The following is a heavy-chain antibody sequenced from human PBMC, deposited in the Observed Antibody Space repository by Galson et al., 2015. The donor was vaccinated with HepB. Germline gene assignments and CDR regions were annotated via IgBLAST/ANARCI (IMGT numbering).Heavy chain of an antibody. Sequence: SVKVSCKASGGTFSSYAISWVRQAPGQGLEWMGGIIPIFGTANYAQKFQGRVTITADESTSTAYMELSSLRSEDTAVYYCARRRQNYDFWSGYYTTYYYYGMDVWGQGTTVTVSS. D-gene: IGHD3-3*01. CDR2: IIPIFGTA. CDR3: ARRRQNYDFWSGYYTTYYYYGMDV. J-gene: IGHJ6*02. CDR1: GGTFSSYA. V-gene: IGHV1-69*13.